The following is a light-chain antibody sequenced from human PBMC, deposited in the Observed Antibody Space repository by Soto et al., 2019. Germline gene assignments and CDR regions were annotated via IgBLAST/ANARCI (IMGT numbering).Light chain of an antibody. CDR1: QSVNSN. J-gene: IGKJ3*01. Sequence: DIVLTQSPGTLSLSPGERATLSCRASQSVNSNFAWYQQKPGQAPRLLIYGASSRATGIPDRFSGSGSGTDFTLTIRRLGPEDSAVYYCQQYGSSPFTFGPGTTVDIK. CDR2: GAS. CDR3: QQYGSSPFT. V-gene: IGKV3-20*01.